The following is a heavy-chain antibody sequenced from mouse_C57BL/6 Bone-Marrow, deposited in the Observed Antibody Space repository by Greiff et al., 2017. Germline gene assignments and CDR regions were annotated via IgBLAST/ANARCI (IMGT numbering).Heavy chain of an antibody. J-gene: IGHJ4*01. CDR3: AKPHYYYGSSYDYAMDY. Sequence: VQLQESGPGLVQPSQSLSITCTVSGFSLTSYGVHWVRQSPGKGLEWLGVIWRGGSTDYNAAFMSRLSITKDNSKSQVFFNMNSLQADDTAIYYCAKPHYYYGSSYDYAMDYWGQGTSVTVSS. CDR2: IWRGGST. CDR1: GFSLTSYG. D-gene: IGHD1-1*01. V-gene: IGHV2-5*01.